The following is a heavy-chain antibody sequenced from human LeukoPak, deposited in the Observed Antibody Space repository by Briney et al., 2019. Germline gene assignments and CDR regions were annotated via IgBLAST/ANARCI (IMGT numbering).Heavy chain of an antibody. CDR2: LIPIFGTA. V-gene: IGHV1-69*06. CDR1: GGTFSSYA. Sequence: SVKVSCKASGGTFSSYAISWVRQAPGQGLEWMGGLIPIFGTANYAQKFQGRVTITADKSTSTAYMELSSLRSEDTAVYYCARAGSGSYYHYYYYYMDVWGKGTTVTVSS. CDR3: ARAGSGSYYHYYYYYMDV. J-gene: IGHJ6*03. D-gene: IGHD1-26*01.